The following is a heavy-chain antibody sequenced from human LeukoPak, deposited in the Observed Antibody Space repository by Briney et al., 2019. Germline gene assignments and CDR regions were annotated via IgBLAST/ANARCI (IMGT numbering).Heavy chain of an antibody. V-gene: IGHV6-1*01. J-gene: IGHJ4*02. CDR3: GREGGSVAD. Sequence: SETLSLTFAISWDSVSSNSAAWTWIRQSPSRGLEWLGRTYYRSKWYNDYAISVRSRITINPDTSNNQFSLQLNSVTPEDTAVYYCGREGGSVADWGQGTLVTVSS. D-gene: IGHD3-16*01. CDR2: TYYRSKWYN. CDR1: WDSVSSNSAA.